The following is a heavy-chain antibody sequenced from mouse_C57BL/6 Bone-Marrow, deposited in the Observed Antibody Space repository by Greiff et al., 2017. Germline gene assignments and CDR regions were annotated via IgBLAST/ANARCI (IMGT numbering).Heavy chain of an antibody. J-gene: IGHJ1*03. Sequence: EVQLQQSGTVLARPGASVKMSCKTSGYTFTSYWMHWVKQRPGQGLEWIGAIYPGNSDTSYNQKFKGKAKLTAVTSASTAYMELSSLTNEDSAVYYCTREAYYGSYWDFDVWGTGTTVTVSS. CDR3: TREAYYGSYWDFDV. CDR2: IYPGNSDT. D-gene: IGHD1-1*01. V-gene: IGHV1-5*01. CDR1: GYTFTSYW.